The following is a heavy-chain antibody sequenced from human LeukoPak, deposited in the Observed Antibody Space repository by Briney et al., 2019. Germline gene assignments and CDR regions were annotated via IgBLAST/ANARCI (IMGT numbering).Heavy chain of an antibody. CDR2: MNPNSGNT. J-gene: IGHJ4*02. V-gene: IGHV1-8*01. Sequence: SVKVSCKASGYTFTSHDINWVRQATGQGLEWMGWMNPNSGNTGYAQKFQGRVAMTRDTSINTAYLDLYSLRSEDTAVYYCARGYSPSVRTTGNDYWGQGTLVTVSS. CDR1: GYTFTSHD. D-gene: IGHD1-1*01. CDR3: ARGYSPSVRTTGNDY.